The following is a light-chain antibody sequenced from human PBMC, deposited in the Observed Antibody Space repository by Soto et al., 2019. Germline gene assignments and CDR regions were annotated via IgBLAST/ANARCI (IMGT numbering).Light chain of an antibody. V-gene: IGLV2-8*01. J-gene: IGLJ1*01. CDR2: EVV. CDR3: KSYAGSNTYV. CDR1: KNDIGVYDF. Sequence: QSALTQPPSASGSPGQSVTISCTGTKNDIGVYDFVSWYQHHPGKAPRLIIYEVVQRPSGVPDRFSGSKSGKTASLTVSGLQAADEADYFCKSYAGSNTYVFGSGTKVTDL.